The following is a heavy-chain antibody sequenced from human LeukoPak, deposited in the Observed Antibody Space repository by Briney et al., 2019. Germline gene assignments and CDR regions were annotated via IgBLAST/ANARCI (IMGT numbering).Heavy chain of an antibody. J-gene: IGHJ4*02. D-gene: IGHD7-27*01. CDR1: GFTFSSYT. Sequence: GGSLRLSCAASGFTFSSYTMSWVRQVPGKGLEWVSTITTSDGNTYYADSVKGRFTVPRDNSKNTLFLQMNSLRAEDTAVYYCAKDGGLWVSAHWGDSWGRGTLVTVSS. CDR2: ITTSDGNT. V-gene: IGHV3-23*01. CDR3: AKDGGLWVSAHWGDS.